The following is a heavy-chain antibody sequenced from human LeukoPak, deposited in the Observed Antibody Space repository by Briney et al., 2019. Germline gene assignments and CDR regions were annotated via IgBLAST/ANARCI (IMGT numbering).Heavy chain of an antibody. D-gene: IGHD3-9*01. CDR1: GGTFSSYA. CDR2: IIPTFGIA. V-gene: IGHV1-69*04. CDR3: ASGYDILTGYYTPSFDY. Sequence: ASVKVSCKASGGTFSSYAISWVRQAPGKGLEWMGRIIPTFGIANYAQKFQGRVTITADKSTSTAYIELSSLGSEETAVYYCASGYDILTGYYTPSFDYWGQGTLVTVSS. J-gene: IGHJ4*02.